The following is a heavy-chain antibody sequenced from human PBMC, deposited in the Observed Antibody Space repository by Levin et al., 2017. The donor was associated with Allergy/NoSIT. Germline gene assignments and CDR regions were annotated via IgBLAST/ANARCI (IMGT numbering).Heavy chain of an antibody. J-gene: IGHJ4*02. CDR2: LNSDGTST. CDR3: ARNHAAAGDY. D-gene: IGHD6-13*01. CDR1: GFTFSSYW. V-gene: IGHV3-74*01. Sequence: GGSLRLSCAASGFTFSSYWMHWVRQAPGKGLVWVSRLNSDGTSTTYADSVKGRFTISRDNAKNTLYLQMNSLRAEDTDVDYCARNHAAAGDYWGQGTLVTVSS.